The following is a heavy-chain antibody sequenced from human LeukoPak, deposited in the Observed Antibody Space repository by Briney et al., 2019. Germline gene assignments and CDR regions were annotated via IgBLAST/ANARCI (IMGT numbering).Heavy chain of an antibody. CDR3: ARDDYGDSQDY. CDR2: ISSSSSTI. Sequence: GGSLRLSCAASGFIFNNYNMNWVRQAPGKGLEWVSYISSSSSTIYYADSVKGRFTISRDNAKNSLYLQMNSLRAEDTAVYYCARDDYGDSQDYWGQGTLVTVSS. J-gene: IGHJ4*02. V-gene: IGHV3-48*01. CDR1: GFIFNNYN. D-gene: IGHD4-17*01.